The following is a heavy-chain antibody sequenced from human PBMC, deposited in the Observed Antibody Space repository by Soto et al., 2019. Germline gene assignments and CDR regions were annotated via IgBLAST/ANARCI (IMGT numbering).Heavy chain of an antibody. V-gene: IGHV3-23*01. J-gene: IGHJ3*02. CDR1: GFTFSSYA. Sequence: PGGSLRLSCAASGFTFSSYAMTWVRQAPGKGLEWVSAISGGGGSTYYADSVKGRFTISRNNSKNTLYLQMNNLRAEDTALYYCAKDQGLGIPGGYDAFDIWGQGTMVTV. CDR2: ISGGGGST. CDR3: AKDQGLGIPGGYDAFDI. D-gene: IGHD7-27*01.